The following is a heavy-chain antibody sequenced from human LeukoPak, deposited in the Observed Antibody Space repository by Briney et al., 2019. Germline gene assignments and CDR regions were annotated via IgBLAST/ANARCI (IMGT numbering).Heavy chain of an antibody. CDR1: GYSFTSYY. J-gene: IGHJ3*02. CDR2: ISPSGGST. D-gene: IGHD1-26*01. CDR3: ARSSAYYNEADI. Sequence: ASVKVSCKTSGYSFTSYYIHWVRQAPGQGLEWMGIISPSGGSTTYAQKFQGRLTMASDTSTSTVYMELSSLRSEDTAMYYCARSSAYYNEADIWGQGTMVTVSS. V-gene: IGHV1-46*01.